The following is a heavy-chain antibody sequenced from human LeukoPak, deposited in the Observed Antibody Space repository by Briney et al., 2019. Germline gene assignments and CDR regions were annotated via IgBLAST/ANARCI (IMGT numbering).Heavy chain of an antibody. Sequence: GGSLRLSCAASGFTFRDYFMDWVRQAPGKGLEWVGRIKKKADSYTTEYAVSVKGRFTISRDDSKSSLYLQMNSLKTEDTAVYYCIRDNWAYVNWGQGTLVTVSS. CDR3: IRDNWAYVN. J-gene: IGHJ4*02. CDR2: IKKKADSYTT. D-gene: IGHD2-21*01. V-gene: IGHV3-72*01. CDR1: GFTFRDYF.